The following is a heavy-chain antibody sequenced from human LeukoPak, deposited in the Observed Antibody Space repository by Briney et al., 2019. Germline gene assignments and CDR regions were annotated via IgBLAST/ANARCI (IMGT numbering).Heavy chain of an antibody. CDR1: GDSINTYY. V-gene: IGHV4-59*12. Sequence: SETLSLTCTVSGDSINTYYWSWIRQPPGKGLEWIGYIYYGVTSDYNPSLKSRVTMSVDTSKNQFSLKLSSVTAADTAVYYCAGGLRYFDWSPPNDAFDIWGQGTMVTVSS. J-gene: IGHJ3*02. D-gene: IGHD3-9*01. CDR2: IYYGVTS. CDR3: AGGLRYFDWSPPNDAFDI.